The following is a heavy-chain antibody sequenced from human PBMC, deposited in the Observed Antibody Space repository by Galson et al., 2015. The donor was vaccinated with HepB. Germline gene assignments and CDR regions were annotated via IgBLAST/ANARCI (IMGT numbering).Heavy chain of an antibody. Sequence: SVKVSCKASGYTFTSYAMNWVRQAPGQGLEWMGWINTNTGNPTYAQGFTGRFVFSLDTSVSTAYLQISSLKAEDTAVYYCARVLVTMVQGVIRRFYYYYYMDVWGKGTTVTVSS. J-gene: IGHJ6*03. V-gene: IGHV7-4-1*02. CDR2: INTNTGNP. D-gene: IGHD3-10*01. CDR3: ARVLVTMVQGVIRRFYYYYYMDV. CDR1: GYTFTSYA.